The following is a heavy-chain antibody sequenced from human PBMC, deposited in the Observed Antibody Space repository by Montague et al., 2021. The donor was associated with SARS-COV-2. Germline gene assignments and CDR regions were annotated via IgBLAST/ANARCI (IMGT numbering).Heavy chain of an antibody. V-gene: IGHV3-20*04. D-gene: IGHD1-26*01. Sequence: SLRLSCAASGFTFDDYAMSWVRQVPGKGLECVSSINWNSGSTTYADSVKGRFTISKDSAKNSLYLQMTGLRAEDTALYYCARHLTWDIFDGFDIWGQGTVVTVSS. CDR3: ARHLTWDIFDGFDI. CDR2: INWNSGST. CDR1: GFTFDDYA. J-gene: IGHJ3*02.